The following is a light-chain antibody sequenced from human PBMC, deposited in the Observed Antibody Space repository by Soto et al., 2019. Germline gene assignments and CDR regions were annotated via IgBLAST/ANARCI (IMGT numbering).Light chain of an antibody. V-gene: IGLV2-8*01. CDR1: SSDVGGYNY. CDR2: EVS. J-gene: IGLJ1*01. Sequence: QSALTQPPSASGSPGQSVTISCTGTSSDVGGYNYVSWYQQHPGKAPKLMIYEVSKRPSGVPDRFSGSKSGNTASLTVSGLQAEDEADYYCSSYAGRNNFVVFGTGTKPTVL. CDR3: SSYAGRNNFVV.